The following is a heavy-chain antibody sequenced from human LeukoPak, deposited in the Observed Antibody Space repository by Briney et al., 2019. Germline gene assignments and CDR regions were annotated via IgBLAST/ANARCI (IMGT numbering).Heavy chain of an antibody. D-gene: IGHD4-23*01. J-gene: IGHJ6*03. CDR1: GFTFSSYS. CDR3: ARAPGGDYGGEGYYYYYMDV. CDR2: ISSSSSYI. Sequence: PGGSLRLSCAASGFTFSSYSMNWVRQAPGKGLEWVSSISSSSSYIYYADSVRGRFTISRDNAKNSLYLQMNSLRAEDTAVYYCARAPGGDYGGEGYYYYYMDVWGKGTTVTVSS. V-gene: IGHV3-21*01.